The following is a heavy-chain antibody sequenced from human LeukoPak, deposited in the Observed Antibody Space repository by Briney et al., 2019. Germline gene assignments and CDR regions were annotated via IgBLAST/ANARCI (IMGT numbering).Heavy chain of an antibody. CDR3: ARHTPSPYCSSTSCYYYYYMDV. CDR1: GGSISSYY. J-gene: IGHJ6*03. Sequence: SETLSLTCTVSGGSISSYYWSWIRQPPGKGLEWIGYIYYSGSTNYNPSLKSRVTISVDTSKNQFSLKLSSVTAADTAVYYCARHTPSPYCSSTSCYYYYYMDVWGKGTTVTVSS. D-gene: IGHD2-2*01. CDR2: IYYSGST. V-gene: IGHV4-59*08.